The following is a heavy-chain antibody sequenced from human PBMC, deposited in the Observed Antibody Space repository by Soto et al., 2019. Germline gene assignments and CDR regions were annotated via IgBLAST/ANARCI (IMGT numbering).Heavy chain of an antibody. CDR3: ATHAYAGLYGSGSYYTPVDY. D-gene: IGHD3-10*01. CDR2: IYYSGST. CDR1: GGPISSSSYY. J-gene: IGHJ4*02. V-gene: IGHV4-39*01. Sequence: PSETLSLTCTVSGGPISSSSYYWGWIRQPPGKGLEWIGSIYYSGSTYYNVSLKSRVTISVDTSKNQFSLKLSSVTAADTAVYYCATHAYAGLYGSGSYYTPVDYWGQGTLVTVSS.